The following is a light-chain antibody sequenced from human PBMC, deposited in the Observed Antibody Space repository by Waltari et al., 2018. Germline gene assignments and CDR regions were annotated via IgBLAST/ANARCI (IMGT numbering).Light chain of an antibody. CDR3: AVWDVSLNGFYV. V-gene: IGLV1-44*01. CDR2: SND. Sequence: QSVLAQPPSASGTPGQRVTIPCSGSSHNIGSDPLNWSQQFPGTAPKLLIHSNDQPPSGVPDRFSGSKSGTSASLAISGLQSEDEADYYCAVWDVSLNGFYVFGTGTKVTVL. CDR1: SHNIGSDP. J-gene: IGLJ1*01.